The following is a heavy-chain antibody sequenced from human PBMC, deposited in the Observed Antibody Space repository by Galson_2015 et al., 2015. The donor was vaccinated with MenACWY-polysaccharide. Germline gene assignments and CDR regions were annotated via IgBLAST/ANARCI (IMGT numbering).Heavy chain of an antibody. V-gene: IGHV3-30*18. D-gene: IGHD3-10*01. CDR1: GFIFSDYA. Sequence: SLRLSCAVSGFIFSDYAIHWVRQAPGEGLEWLAVISYDGSNKYYLESVKGRFTISRDNSKDMVYLHMNSLRGEDTAVYFCAKDRPLRGLSVFYYGMDVWGRGTTVIVSS. J-gene: IGHJ6*02. CDR3: AKDRPLRGLSVFYYGMDV. CDR2: ISYDGSNK.